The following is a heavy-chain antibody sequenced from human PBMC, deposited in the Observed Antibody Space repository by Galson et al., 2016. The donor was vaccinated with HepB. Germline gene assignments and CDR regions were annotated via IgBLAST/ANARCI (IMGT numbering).Heavy chain of an antibody. D-gene: IGHD1-1*01. Sequence: SLRLSCAASGFTFTTYYMAWARQAPGKGLEWVANINQDGSGKYYVDSVKGRFTISRDNSKNTLYLQMNSLRAEDTAVYYCATDGAGGGTYNDNFFDYWGQGALVTVSS. V-gene: IGHV3-7*01. CDR2: INQDGSGK. CDR3: ATDGAGGGTYNDNFFDY. J-gene: IGHJ4*02. CDR1: GFTFTTYY.